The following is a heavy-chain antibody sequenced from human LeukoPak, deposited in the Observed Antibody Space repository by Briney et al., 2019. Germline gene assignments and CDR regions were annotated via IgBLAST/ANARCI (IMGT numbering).Heavy chain of an antibody. CDR1: GFTFSSYA. J-gene: IGHJ4*02. CDR2: ISYDGSNK. CDR3: AALGDSSGSP. D-gene: IGHD6-19*01. V-gene: IGHV3-30-3*01. Sequence: GGSLRLSCAASGFTFSSYAMHWVRQAPGKGLECVAVISYDGSNKYYTDSVRGRFTISRDNSKNTLDLRMDSLRTEDTAVYYCAALGDSSGSPWGQGTLVTVPS.